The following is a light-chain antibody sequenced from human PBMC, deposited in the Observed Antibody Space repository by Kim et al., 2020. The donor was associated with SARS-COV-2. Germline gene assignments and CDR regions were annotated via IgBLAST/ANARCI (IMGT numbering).Light chain of an antibody. CDR3: NYRDSSGNHPV. CDR2: GKN. CDR1: SLRSYY. J-gene: IGLJ3*02. V-gene: IGLV3-19*01. Sequence: SSELTQDPAVSVALGQTVRITCQGDSLRSYYASWYQQKPGQAPVLVIYGKNNRPSGIPDRFSGSSSGNTASLTINGAQAEDEADYYCNYRDSSGNHPVFG.